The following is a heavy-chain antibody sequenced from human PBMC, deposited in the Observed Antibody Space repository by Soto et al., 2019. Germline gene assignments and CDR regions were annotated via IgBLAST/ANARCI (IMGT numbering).Heavy chain of an antibody. J-gene: IGHJ6*03. V-gene: IGHV3-7*01. Sequence: PGGSLRLSCAASGFTFTTDWMSWVRQAPGKGLEWVANIKEDGGQTYYVDSVKGRFTISRDNAKNSLYLQMNSLRAEDTAVYYCARDQLITGTTWIYYYVDVWGKGTTVTVSS. CDR2: IKEDGGQT. D-gene: IGHD1-7*01. CDR1: GFTFTTDW. CDR3: ARDQLITGTTWIYYYVDV.